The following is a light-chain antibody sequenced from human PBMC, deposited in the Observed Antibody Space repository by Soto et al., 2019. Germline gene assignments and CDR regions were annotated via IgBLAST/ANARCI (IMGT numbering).Light chain of an antibody. CDR2: KAS. V-gene: IGKV1-5*03. CDR1: QSVSSW. Sequence: DIQMTQSPSTLSASVGDRVTITCRASQSVSSWVAWYQQKPGKAPKLLIYKASSLEIGVPSRFSGSGSGTEFTLTISSLQPDDFATYSCQQYNSYYTCGQGTKLES. J-gene: IGKJ2*01. CDR3: QQYNSYYT.